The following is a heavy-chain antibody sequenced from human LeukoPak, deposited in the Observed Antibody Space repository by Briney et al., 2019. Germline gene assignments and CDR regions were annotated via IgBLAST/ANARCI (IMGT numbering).Heavy chain of an antibody. Sequence: GSSVKVSCKASGGTFSSYAISWVRQAPGQGLEWMGGIIPIFGTANYAQKFQGRVTITTDESTSTAYMELSSLRSEDTAVYYCARDRGIAVRLNWFDLWGQGTLVTVSS. D-gene: IGHD6-6*01. CDR3: ARDRGIAVRLNWFDL. J-gene: IGHJ5*02. V-gene: IGHV1-69*05. CDR1: GGTFSSYA. CDR2: IIPIFGTA.